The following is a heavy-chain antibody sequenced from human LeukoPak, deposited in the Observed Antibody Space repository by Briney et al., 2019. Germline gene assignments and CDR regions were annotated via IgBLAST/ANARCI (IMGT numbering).Heavy chain of an antibody. CDR2: ISSSRSYI. J-gene: IGHJ6*03. CDR1: GFTFSSYS. CDR3: AKEGYYYGSGESYYYMDV. V-gene: IGHV3-21*04. Sequence: KPGGSLRLSCAASGFTFSSYSMNWVRQAPGKGLEWVSFISSSRSYIYYADSVKGRFTISRDNSNNTLYLQMNSLRAEDTAVYYCAKEGYYYGSGESYYYMDVWGKGTTVTISS. D-gene: IGHD3-10*01.